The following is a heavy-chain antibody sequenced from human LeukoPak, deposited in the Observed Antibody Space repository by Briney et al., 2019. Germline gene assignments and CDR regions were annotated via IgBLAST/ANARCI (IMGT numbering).Heavy chain of an antibody. CDR3: ARVWAWGSGNYFDN. J-gene: IGHJ4*02. CDR1: GFTFNAFG. D-gene: IGHD7-27*01. CDR2: IRGDAGST. V-gene: IGHV3-20*04. Sequence: GGSLRLSCAASGFTFNAFGMTWVRQAPGKGLEWVSAIRGDAGSTGYADSVKGRFTIARDNAKNPLHLQMNSLRVEDTALYYCARVWAWGSGNYFDNWGQGTLVTVSS.